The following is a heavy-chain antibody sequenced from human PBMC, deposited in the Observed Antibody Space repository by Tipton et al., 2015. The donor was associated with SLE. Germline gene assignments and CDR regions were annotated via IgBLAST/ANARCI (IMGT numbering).Heavy chain of an antibody. CDR1: GFTVSSNY. D-gene: IGHD2-15*01. CDR2: IYSGGST. J-gene: IGHJ3*02. CDR3: AREGGIDCSGGSCYRNDAFDI. Sequence: SGFTVSSNYMSWVRQAPGKGLEWVSVIYSGGSTYYADSVKGRFTISRGNSKNTLYLQMNSLRAEDTAVYYCAREGGIDCSGGSCYRNDAFDIWGQVTMVTVSS. V-gene: IGHV3-66*02.